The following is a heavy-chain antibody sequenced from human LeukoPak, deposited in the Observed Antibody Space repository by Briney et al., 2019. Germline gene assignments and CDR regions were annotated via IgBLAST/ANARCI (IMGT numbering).Heavy chain of an antibody. V-gene: IGHV4-39*07. Sequence: SETLSLTCTVSGGSISSSSYYWGWIRQPPGKGLEWIGNIYYSGSTYYNPSLKSRVTISVDTSKNQFSLKLSSVTAADTAVYYCAGSTTVTTPTFDPWGQGTLVTVSS. CDR2: IYYSGST. CDR1: GGSISSSSYY. CDR3: AGSTTVTTPTFDP. J-gene: IGHJ5*02. D-gene: IGHD4-17*01.